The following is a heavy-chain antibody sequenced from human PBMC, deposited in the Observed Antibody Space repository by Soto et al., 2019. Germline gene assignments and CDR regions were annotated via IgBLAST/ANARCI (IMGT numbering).Heavy chain of an antibody. V-gene: IGHV3-23*01. Sequence: PGGSLRLSCAASGFTFSSYAVSWVRQAPGKGLEWVSAISGSGGSTYYADSVKGRFTISRDNSKDTLYLQMNSLRAEDTALYHCAKGGRCSGGTCYSAFDIWGQGTMVTVSS. CDR2: ISGSGGST. D-gene: IGHD2-15*01. CDR3: AKGGRCSGGTCYSAFDI. CDR1: GFTFSSYA. J-gene: IGHJ3*02.